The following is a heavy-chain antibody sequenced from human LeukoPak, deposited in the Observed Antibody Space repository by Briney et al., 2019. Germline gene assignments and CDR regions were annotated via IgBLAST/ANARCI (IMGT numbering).Heavy chain of an antibody. J-gene: IGHJ6*04. CDR1: GFTFSSYA. Sequence: GGSLRLSCAASGFTFSSYAMSWVRQAPGKGLEWVANIKQDGSEKYYVDSVKGRFTISRDNAKNSLYLQMNSLRADDTAVYYCAELGITMIGGVWGKGTTVTISS. CDR3: AELGITMIGGV. CDR2: IKQDGSEK. V-gene: IGHV3-7*01. D-gene: IGHD3-10*02.